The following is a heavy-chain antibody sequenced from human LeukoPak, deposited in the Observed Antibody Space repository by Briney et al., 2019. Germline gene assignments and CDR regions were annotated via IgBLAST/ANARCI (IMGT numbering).Heavy chain of an antibody. D-gene: IGHD1-1*01. Sequence: ASVKVSCKASGGTFSSYAISWVRQAPGQGLEWMGWIIPHTGGTEYTQRFQGRVTMTRDTSISTVYMQLSSLRSDDTAIYFCARDRGQLPYYFDYWGQGTLVTVSS. V-gene: IGHV1-2*02. CDR1: GGTFSSYA. CDR3: ARDRGQLPYYFDY. J-gene: IGHJ4*02. CDR2: IIPHTGGT.